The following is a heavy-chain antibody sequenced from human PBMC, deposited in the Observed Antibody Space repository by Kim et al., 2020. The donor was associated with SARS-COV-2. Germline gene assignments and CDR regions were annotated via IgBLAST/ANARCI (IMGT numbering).Heavy chain of an antibody. CDR1: GGSFSGYY. CDR2: INHSGST. V-gene: IGHV4-34*01. CDR3: ARTGPREGYYGSGSYWRRHAFDI. D-gene: IGHD3-10*01. Sequence: SETLSLTCAVYGGSFSGYYWSWIRQPPGKGLEWIGEINHSGSTNYNPSLKSRVTISVDTSKNQFSLKLSSVTAADTAVYYCARTGPREGYYGSGSYWRRHAFDIGGQGTMVTVSS. J-gene: IGHJ3*02.